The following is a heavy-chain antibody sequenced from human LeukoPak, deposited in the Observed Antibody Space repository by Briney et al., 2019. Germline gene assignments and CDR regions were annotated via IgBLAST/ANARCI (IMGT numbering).Heavy chain of an antibody. Sequence: GRSLRLSCAASGFTFSSYAMHWVRQAPGKGLEWVAVISYDGSNKYYADSVKGRFSVSRDNSKNTLYLQMNSLRAEDTAVYYCARDSSGYAEFDNWGQGTLVTVSS. D-gene: IGHD3-22*01. CDR3: ARDSSGYAEFDN. CDR2: ISYDGSNK. V-gene: IGHV3-30*07. CDR1: GFTFSSYA. J-gene: IGHJ4*02.